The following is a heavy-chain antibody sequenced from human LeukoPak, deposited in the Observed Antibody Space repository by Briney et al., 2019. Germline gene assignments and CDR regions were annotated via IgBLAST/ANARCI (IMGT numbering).Heavy chain of an antibody. J-gene: IGHJ3*01. CDR1: GVSISSGSNY. CDR3: TRSDGYGLVGI. D-gene: IGHD3-10*01. CDR2: IYSSGST. V-gene: IGHV4-39*07. Sequence: SETLSLTCSVSGVSISSGSNYWGWIRQPPGKTLEWIGSIYSSGSTYYNSSLKSRVIILIDTSKNRFSQTLSSVTAADTAVYYCTRSDGYGLVGIWGQGTMVTVSS.